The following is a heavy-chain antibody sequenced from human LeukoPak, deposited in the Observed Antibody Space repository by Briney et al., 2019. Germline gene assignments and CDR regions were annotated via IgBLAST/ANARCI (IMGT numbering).Heavy chain of an antibody. D-gene: IGHD3-10*01. Sequence: SETLSLTCTVSGGSISSSSYYWGWIRQPPGKGLEWIGSIYYSGSTYYNPSLKSRVTISVDTSKNQFSLKLSSVTAADTAVYYCARVERGVISYDAFDIWGQGTMVTVSS. J-gene: IGHJ3*02. CDR3: ARVERGVISYDAFDI. V-gene: IGHV4-39*07. CDR1: GGSISSSSYY. CDR2: IYYSGST.